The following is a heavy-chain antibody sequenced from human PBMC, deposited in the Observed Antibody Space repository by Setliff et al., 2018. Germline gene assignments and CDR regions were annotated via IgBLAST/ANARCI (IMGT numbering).Heavy chain of an antibody. CDR1: GFTFSTYS. CDR3: ARAVGLGYCSGGICANYFDY. V-gene: IGHV3-48*01. D-gene: IGHD2-15*01. Sequence: PGGSLRLSCAASGFTFSTYSMNWVRQAPGKGLEWVSHISSDSSTIYYADSVKGRFTISRDKAKNSLYLQMNSLRAEDTAVYYCARAVGLGYCSGGICANYFDYWGQGTLVTVSS. CDR2: ISSDSSTI. J-gene: IGHJ4*02.